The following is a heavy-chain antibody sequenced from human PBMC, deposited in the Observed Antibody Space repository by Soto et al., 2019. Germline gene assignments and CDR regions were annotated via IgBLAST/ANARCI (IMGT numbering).Heavy chain of an antibody. Sequence: GGSLRLSCAASGFIFRSYGMHWVRQTPGKGLSWVAMIWYDGSKSDYGESVKGRFTISRDNSKNTLYLQMNSLRAEDTAVYYCAKGLDSIGPNYFDYWGQGTLVTVSS. CDR3: AKGLDSIGPNYFDY. J-gene: IGHJ4*02. CDR2: IWYDGSKS. D-gene: IGHD6-25*01. V-gene: IGHV3-33*06. CDR1: GFIFRSYG.